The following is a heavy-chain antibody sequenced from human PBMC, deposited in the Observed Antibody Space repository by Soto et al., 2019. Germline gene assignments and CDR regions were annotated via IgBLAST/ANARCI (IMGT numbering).Heavy chain of an antibody. Sequence: SQTLSLTCAISGDSVSSNSAAWNWIRQSPSRGLEWLGRTYYRSKWYNDYAVSVKSRITINPDTSKNQFSLQLNSVTPEDTAVYYCARGALYSCSWYIGGSYYYYSMDVWGQGATVTVSS. CDR3: ARGALYSCSWYIGGSYYYYSMDV. CDR1: GDSVSSNSAA. D-gene: IGHD6-13*01. CDR2: TYYRSKWYN. J-gene: IGHJ6*02. V-gene: IGHV6-1*01.